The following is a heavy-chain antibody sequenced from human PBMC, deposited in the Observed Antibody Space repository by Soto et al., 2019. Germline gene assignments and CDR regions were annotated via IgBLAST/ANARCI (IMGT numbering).Heavy chain of an antibody. V-gene: IGHV4-30-4*01. CDR1: GNSISSGDY. CDR2: IYHSGGT. Sequence: PSETLSLTCTVSGNSISSGDYGSWIRQPPGKGLEWIGYIYHSGGTYYNPSLKSRVTMSVDTSQNQFSLKLSSVSAADTAVYYCARTKYYYDSTAYIFDYWGQGALVT. J-gene: IGHJ4*02. D-gene: IGHD3-22*01. CDR3: ARTKYYYDSTAYIFDY.